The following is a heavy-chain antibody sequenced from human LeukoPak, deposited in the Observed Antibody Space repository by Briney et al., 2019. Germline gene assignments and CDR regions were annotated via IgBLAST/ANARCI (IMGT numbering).Heavy chain of an antibody. CDR1: GYALTELS. CDR3: ATASDYSNYGSFDY. J-gene: IGHJ4*02. D-gene: IGHD4-11*01. Sequence: ASVKVSCTVSGYALTELSMHWVRQAPGKGLEWMGGFDPEDGETIYAQKFQGRVTMTEDTSTDTAYMELSSLRSEDTAVYYCATASDYSNYGSFDYWGQGTLVTVSS. V-gene: IGHV1-24*01. CDR2: FDPEDGET.